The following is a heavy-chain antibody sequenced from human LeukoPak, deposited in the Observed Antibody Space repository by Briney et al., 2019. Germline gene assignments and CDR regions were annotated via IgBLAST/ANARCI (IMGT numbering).Heavy chain of an antibody. V-gene: IGHV6-1*01. CDR3: ARRLTQYDCFDP. J-gene: IGHJ5*02. CDR1: GDSVSSGSVA. CDR2: TYYRSKWFN. D-gene: IGHD2-2*01. Sequence: SQTLSLTCDISGDSVSSGSVAWNWIRQSPSRGLEWLGRTYYRSKWFNEYAVTVKSRITISPDTSKNQFSLQLNSVTPEDTAVYYCARRLTQYDCFDPWGQGILVTVSS.